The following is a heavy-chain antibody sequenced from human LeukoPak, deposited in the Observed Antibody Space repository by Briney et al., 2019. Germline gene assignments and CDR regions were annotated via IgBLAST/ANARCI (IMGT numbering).Heavy chain of an antibody. D-gene: IGHD5-12*01. Sequence: GGSLRLSCAASGLTFSSSALGWVRQAPGKGLGWVSVIDGSGQTTYYADSVKGRFTISRDSSKNTLYLQSTSLRVEDTAVYYCAKVATWTYFDSWGQGTLVTVSS. CDR2: IDGSGQTT. CDR1: GLTFSSSA. V-gene: IGHV3-23*01. J-gene: IGHJ4*01. CDR3: AKVATWTYFDS.